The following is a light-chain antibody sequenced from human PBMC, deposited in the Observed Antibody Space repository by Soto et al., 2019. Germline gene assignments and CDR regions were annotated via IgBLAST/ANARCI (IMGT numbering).Light chain of an antibody. V-gene: IGKV3-15*01. Sequence: EIVMTQSPATLSVSPGERATLSCRASQSVSSNLAWYQQKPGQAPRLLIYGASTRATGIPARFSGSGSGTEFTLTISSLPSEDFAVYYCQQYNNWPWTFGQGTK. CDR1: QSVSSN. CDR3: QQYNNWPWT. J-gene: IGKJ1*01. CDR2: GAS.